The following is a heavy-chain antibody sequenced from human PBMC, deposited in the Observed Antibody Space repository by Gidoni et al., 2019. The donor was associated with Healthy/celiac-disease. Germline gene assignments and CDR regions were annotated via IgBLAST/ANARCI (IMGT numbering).Heavy chain of an antibody. Sequence: QVTFKESGPVLVKPTDTPTLTCPVSGFSLRNARMGLSWIRQPPGKALAWLAHIFSNDEKSYSTSLKSRLTISKNTSKSQVVLTMTNMDTVDTATYYCSLEINDIGLGSYYTDYWGQGTLVTVSS. CDR3: SLEINDIGLGSYYTDY. J-gene: IGHJ4*02. CDR1: GFSLRNARMG. V-gene: IGHV2-26*01. CDR2: IFSNDEK. D-gene: IGHD1-26*01.